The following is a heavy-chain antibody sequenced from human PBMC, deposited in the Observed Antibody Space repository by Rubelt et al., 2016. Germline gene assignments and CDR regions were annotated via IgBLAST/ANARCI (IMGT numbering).Heavy chain of an antibody. Sequence: QLQLQESSPRLVKPSETLSLICNVSGGSLRGSSYYWGWIRQPPGKGLEWIGSINYSGSTYYNPSLKNRVTISVDTSKNQFSLKLTSVTAADTAVYYCARDPRYHGSGSPFDYWGQGTLVTVSS. CDR2: INYSGST. D-gene: IGHD3-10*01. CDR3: ARDPRYHGSGSPFDY. CDR1: GGSLRGSSYY. J-gene: IGHJ4*02. V-gene: IGHV4-39*07.